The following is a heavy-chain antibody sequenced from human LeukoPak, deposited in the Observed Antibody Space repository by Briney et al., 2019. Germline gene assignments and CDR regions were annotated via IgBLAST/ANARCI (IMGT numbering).Heavy chain of an antibody. J-gene: IGHJ4*02. Sequence: SQTLSLTCTVSGGSISSGSFYWSWIRQPAGKGLEWIGRIYTSGSTNYNPSLKIPVTLSADTSKNQLSLKLHSVTAADTAVYYCARHWTTATHYYPLDFWGQGTLVTVSS. D-gene: IGHD1-1*01. CDR3: ARHWTTATHYYPLDF. CDR2: IYTSGST. V-gene: IGHV4-61*02. CDR1: GGSISSGSFY.